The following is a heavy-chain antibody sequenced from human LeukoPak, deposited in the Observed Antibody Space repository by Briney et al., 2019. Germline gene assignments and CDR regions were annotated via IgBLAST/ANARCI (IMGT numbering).Heavy chain of an antibody. CDR3: ARGGDLRFLEWLLWASFDY. Sequence: GASVKVSCKASGYTFTGYYMHWVRQAPGQGLEWMGWINPNSGGTNYAQKFQGRVTMTRDTSISTAYMELSRLRSDDTAVYYCARGGDLRFLEWLLWASFDYWGQGTLVTVSS. CDR2: INPNSGGT. V-gene: IGHV1-2*02. J-gene: IGHJ4*02. D-gene: IGHD3-3*01. CDR1: GYTFTGYY.